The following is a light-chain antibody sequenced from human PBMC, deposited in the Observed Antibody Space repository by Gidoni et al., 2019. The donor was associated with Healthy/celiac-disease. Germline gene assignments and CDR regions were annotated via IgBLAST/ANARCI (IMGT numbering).Light chain of an antibody. CDR3: QAWDSSNVV. Sequence: SYELTQPPSVSVSPGQTASITCSGDKWGDKYACWYQQKPGQSPVLVIYQDSKRPSGIPERFSGSNSGNKATLTISGTQAMDEADYYCQAWDSSNVVFGGGTKLTVL. CDR1: KWGDKY. CDR2: QDS. V-gene: IGLV3-1*01. J-gene: IGLJ2*01.